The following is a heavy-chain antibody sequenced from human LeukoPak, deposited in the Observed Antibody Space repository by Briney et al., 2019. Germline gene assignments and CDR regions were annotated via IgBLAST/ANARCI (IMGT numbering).Heavy chain of an antibody. Sequence: PGRALRLSCAASGYTFSSYAMHWVREAPGRGLEWVAVISYDGSNKYYADSVKGRFTISRDNSKNTLYLQMNSLRAEDTAVDYCARDYYGSGSYEVGDYWGQGTLVTVSS. J-gene: IGHJ4*02. CDR2: ISYDGSNK. V-gene: IGHV3-30*04. CDR1: GYTFSSYA. CDR3: ARDYYGSGSYEVGDY. D-gene: IGHD3-10*01.